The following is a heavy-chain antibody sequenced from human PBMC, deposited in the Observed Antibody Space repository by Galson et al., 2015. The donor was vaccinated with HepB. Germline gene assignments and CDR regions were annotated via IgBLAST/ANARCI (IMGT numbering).Heavy chain of an antibody. D-gene: IGHD3-16*01. CDR3: VKEGSWFGGDWFDP. J-gene: IGHJ5*02. CDR2: INGRGSTR. Sequence: SLRLSCAGSGFIFRHHAMAWIRQAPGKGLEWVSGINGRGSTRSYSDAVKGRLSISRDNSKDTVFLQMDNLRAEDTAAYYCVKEGSWFGGDWFDPWGQGALVTVS. V-gene: IGHV3-23*01. CDR1: GFIFRHHA.